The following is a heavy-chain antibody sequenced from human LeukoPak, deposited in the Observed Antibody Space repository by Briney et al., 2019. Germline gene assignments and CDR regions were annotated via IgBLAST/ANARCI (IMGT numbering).Heavy chain of an antibody. CDR3: AKDHSDYYDSSGYTGFDY. CDR2: ISGSGGST. CDR1: GXTFSSYA. D-gene: IGHD3-22*01. J-gene: IGHJ4*02. Sequence: PGGSLRLSCAASGXTFSSYAMSWVRQAPGKGLEWVSAISGSGGSTYYADSVKGRFTISRDNSKNTLYLQMNSLRAEDTAVYYCAKDHSDYYDSSGYTGFDYWGQGTLVTVSS. V-gene: IGHV3-23*01.